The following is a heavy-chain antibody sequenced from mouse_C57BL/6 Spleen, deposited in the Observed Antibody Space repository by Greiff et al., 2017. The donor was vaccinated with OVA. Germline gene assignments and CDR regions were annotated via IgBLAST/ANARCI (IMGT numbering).Heavy chain of an antibody. CDR3: AVLPSGKYYFDY. CDR1: GYTFTSYW. Sequence: QVQLKQPGAELVKPGASVKLSCKASGYTFTSYWMHWVKQRPGQGLEWIGMIHPNSGSTNYNEKFKSKATLTVDKSSSTAYMQLSSLTSEDSAVYYCAVLPSGKYYFDYWGQGTTLTVSS. J-gene: IGHJ2*01. V-gene: IGHV1-64*01. CDR2: IHPNSGST. D-gene: IGHD1-3*01.